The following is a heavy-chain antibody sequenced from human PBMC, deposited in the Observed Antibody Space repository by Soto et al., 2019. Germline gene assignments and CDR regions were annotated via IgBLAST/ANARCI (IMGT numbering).Heavy chain of an antibody. V-gene: IGHV4-59*01. J-gene: IGHJ4*02. D-gene: IGHD3-22*01. Sequence: PSETLSLTCTVSGGSISSYYWSWIRQPPGKGLEWIGYIYYSGSTNYNPSLKSRVTISVDTSKNQFSLKLSSVTAADTAVYYCAGARGGYYYDRSGYYFDTWGQGTLVTVSS. CDR3: AGARGGYYYDRSGYYFDT. CDR1: GGSISSYY. CDR2: IYYSGST.